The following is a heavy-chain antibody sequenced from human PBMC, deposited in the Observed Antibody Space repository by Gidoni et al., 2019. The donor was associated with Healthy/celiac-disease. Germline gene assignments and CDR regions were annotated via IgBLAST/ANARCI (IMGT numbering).Heavy chain of an antibody. J-gene: IGHJ6*02. CDR1: GDTLTELS. CDR3: ATVVDPDLYGYRDYYGMDV. D-gene: IGHD5-18*01. V-gene: IGHV1-24*01. Sequence: QVQLVQSGAAVKKPGASVKVSCKVSGDTLTELSMHWVRQAPGKGLEWMGGFDPEDGETIYAQKFQGRVTMTEDTSTDTAYMELSILRSEDTAVYYCATVVDPDLYGYRDYYGMDVWGQGTTVTVSS. CDR2: FDPEDGET.